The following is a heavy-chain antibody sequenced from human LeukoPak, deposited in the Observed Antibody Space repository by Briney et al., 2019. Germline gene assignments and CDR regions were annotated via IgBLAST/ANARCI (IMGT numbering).Heavy chain of an antibody. CDR1: GFTFSIAW. CDR3: TTDRWWELPTPSHTDY. Sequence: GGSLRLSCAPSGFTFSIAWMSWVRQAPGKGREWVGYIKSKTDGGTTDYAAPVKGRFTISRDDSKNTLYLQMNSLKTEDTAVYYCTTDRWWELPTPSHTDYWGQGTLVTVSS. V-gene: IGHV3-15*01. J-gene: IGHJ4*02. CDR2: IKSKTDGGTT. D-gene: IGHD1-26*01.